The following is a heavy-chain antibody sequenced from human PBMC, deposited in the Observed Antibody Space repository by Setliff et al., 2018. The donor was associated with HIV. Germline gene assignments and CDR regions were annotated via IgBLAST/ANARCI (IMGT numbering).Heavy chain of an antibody. CDR2: SYYSGST. CDR3: ARGYYDILTGYYSSGIWDY. D-gene: IGHD3-9*01. Sequence: SETLSLTCTVSGGSISSSSYYWGWIRQPPGKGLEWIGSSYYSGSTNYNPSLKTRVTISVDTSKNQFSLKLSSVTAADTAVYFCARGYYDILTGYYSSGIWDYWGQGTLVTVSS. J-gene: IGHJ4*02. V-gene: IGHV4-39*07. CDR1: GGSISSSSYY.